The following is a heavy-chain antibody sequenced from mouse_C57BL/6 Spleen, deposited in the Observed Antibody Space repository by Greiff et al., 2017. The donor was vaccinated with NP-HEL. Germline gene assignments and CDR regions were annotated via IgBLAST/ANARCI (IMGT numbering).Heavy chain of an antibody. CDR2: IDPSDSYT. Sequence: VQLQQPGAELVMPGASVKLSCKASGYTFTSYWMHWVKQRPGQGLEWIGEIDPSDSYTNYNQKFKGKSTLTVDKSSSTAYMQLSSLTSEDSAVYYCATTVEGMDYWGQGTSVTVSS. D-gene: IGHD1-1*01. J-gene: IGHJ4*01. CDR3: ATTVEGMDY. V-gene: IGHV1-69*01. CDR1: GYTFTSYW.